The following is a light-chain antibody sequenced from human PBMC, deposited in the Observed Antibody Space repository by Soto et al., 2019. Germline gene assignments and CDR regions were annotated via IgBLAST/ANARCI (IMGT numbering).Light chain of an antibody. J-gene: IGKJ1*01. CDR2: EAS. Sequence: QMTQSPSSLSASVGDRVTITCRASQDISNYLAWYQQKPGGAPKILIYEASTLQSGVPSRFSGSGSGADFTLTISSLQPEDVAIYYCQKYNDAPRTFGQGTRVEMK. CDR1: QDISNY. V-gene: IGKV1-27*01. CDR3: QKYNDAPRT.